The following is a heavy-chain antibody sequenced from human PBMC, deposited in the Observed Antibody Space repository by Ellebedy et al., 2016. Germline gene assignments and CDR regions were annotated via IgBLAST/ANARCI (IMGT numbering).Heavy chain of an antibody. D-gene: IGHD2-2*01. CDR1: GFTFSSYS. Sequence: GGSLRLXXAASGFTFSSYSMNWVRQAPGKGLEWVSSISSSSSYIYYADSAKGRFTISRDNAKNSLYLQMNSLRAEDTAVYYCARDSWYCSSTSCYVSYYYYGMDVWGQGTTVTVSS. CDR2: ISSSSSYI. CDR3: ARDSWYCSSTSCYVSYYYYGMDV. V-gene: IGHV3-21*01. J-gene: IGHJ6*02.